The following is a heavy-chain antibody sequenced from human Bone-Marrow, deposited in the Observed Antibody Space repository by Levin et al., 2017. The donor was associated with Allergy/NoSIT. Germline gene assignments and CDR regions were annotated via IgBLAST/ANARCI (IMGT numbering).Heavy chain of an antibody. CDR3: ARDPARGYYDSSGYSGDH. V-gene: IGHV3-48*02. J-gene: IGHJ4*02. D-gene: IGHD3-22*01. CDR1: GFTFRHYT. CDR2: ITSSGDST. Sequence: VASVKVSCAASGFTFRHYTMNWVRQAPGKGLEWVSCITSSGDSTYYADYVKGRFTISRDNAKNSLYLQLNRLRDEDTAMYYCARDPARGYYDSSGYSGDHWGQGTLVTVSS.